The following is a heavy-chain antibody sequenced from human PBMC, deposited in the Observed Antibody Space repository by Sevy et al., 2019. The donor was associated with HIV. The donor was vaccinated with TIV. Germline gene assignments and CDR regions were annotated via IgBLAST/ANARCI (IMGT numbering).Heavy chain of an antibody. Sequence: GGSLRLSCAASGFTFNTYGMHWVRRAPGKGLDWVAFIRYDGSTKYFTDSVKGRFTISRDNSRNTLYLQMNSLRPADTAVYYCVKGLGMVQGALLSDDIWGQGTMVTVSS. D-gene: IGHD3-10*01. CDR2: IRYDGSTK. CDR1: GFTFNTYG. V-gene: IGHV3-30*02. CDR3: VKGLGMVQGALLSDDI. J-gene: IGHJ3*02.